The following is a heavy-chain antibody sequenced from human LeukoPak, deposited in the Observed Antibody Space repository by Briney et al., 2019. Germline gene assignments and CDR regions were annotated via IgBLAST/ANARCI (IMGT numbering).Heavy chain of an antibody. CDR2: IYHIGIT. J-gene: IGHJ4*02. Sequence: SGTLSLTCAVSGGSISSSNWWSWVRQPPGKGLEWIGEIYHIGITNYNPSLKSRVTISVDKSKNQFSLKLGSVTAADTAVYYCAREETGGLTGYWGQGTLVTVSS. CDR3: AREETGGLTGY. CDR1: GGSISSSNW. V-gene: IGHV4-4*02. D-gene: IGHD3-10*01.